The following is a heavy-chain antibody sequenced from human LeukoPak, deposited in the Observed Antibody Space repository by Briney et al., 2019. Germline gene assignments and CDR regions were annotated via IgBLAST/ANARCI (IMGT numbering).Heavy chain of an antibody. V-gene: IGHV1-69*04. CDR1: GGTFSSYA. D-gene: IGHD6-13*01. CDR3: ARDLEQQLEADY. J-gene: IGHJ4*02. Sequence: SVKVSCKASGGTFSSYAISWVRQAPGQGLEWMGRIIPILGIANYAQKFQGRVTITADKSTSTAYMELSSLRSEDTAVYYCARDLEQQLEADYWGQGTLVTVSS. CDR2: IIPILGIA.